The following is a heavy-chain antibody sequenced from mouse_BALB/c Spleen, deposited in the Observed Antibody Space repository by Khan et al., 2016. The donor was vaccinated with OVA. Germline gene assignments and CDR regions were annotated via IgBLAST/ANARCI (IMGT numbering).Heavy chain of an antibody. CDR3: AREGAYYRSDGWFAY. J-gene: IGHJ3*01. D-gene: IGHD2-14*01. CDR1: GYTFTSYT. CDR2: INPSSGYT. Sequence: QVQLQQSGTELARPGASVKMSCKASGYTFTSYTMHWVKQRPGQGLEWIGYINPSSGYTNYNQKFKDKATLTADKSSIKAYMQLSSLTSEDFAIYYCAREGAYYRSDGWFAYWGQGTLVTVSA. V-gene: IGHV1-4*01.